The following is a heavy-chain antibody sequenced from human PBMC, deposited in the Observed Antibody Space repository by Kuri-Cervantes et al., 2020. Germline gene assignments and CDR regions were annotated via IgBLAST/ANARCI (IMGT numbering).Heavy chain of an antibody. D-gene: IGHD4-17*01. CDR2: IYHSGST. Sequence: SQTLSLTCAVSGGSISFDGYSWSWIRQPPGKGLEWIGYIYHSGSTYYNPSLKSRVTISIDTSQNQFSLKLSSVTAADTAVYYCARDWSGYGDEMGYFDYWGQGTLVTVSS. J-gene: IGHJ4*02. CDR1: GGSISFDGYS. V-gene: IGHV4-30-2*01. CDR3: ARDWSGYGDEMGYFDY.